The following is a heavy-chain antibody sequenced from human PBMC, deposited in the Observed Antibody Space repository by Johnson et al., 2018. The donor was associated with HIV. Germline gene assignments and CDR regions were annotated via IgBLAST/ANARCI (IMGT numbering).Heavy chain of an antibody. CDR2: INWNGGST. CDR1: GFTFSSYW. Sequence: MLLVESGGGLVQPGGSLRLSCAASGFTFSSYWMSWVRQAPGKGLKWVSGINWNGGSTGYADSVKGRFSISRDNAKNSLYLQMNSLRVDDTALYYCARGLAYCGGDCSNAFDIWGQGTMVTVSS. V-gene: IGHV3-20*04. CDR3: ARGLAYCGGDCSNAFDI. J-gene: IGHJ3*02. D-gene: IGHD2-21*02.